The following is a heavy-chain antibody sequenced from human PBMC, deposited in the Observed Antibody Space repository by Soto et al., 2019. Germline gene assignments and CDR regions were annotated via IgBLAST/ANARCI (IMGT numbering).Heavy chain of an antibody. D-gene: IGHD6-19*01. CDR2: ISVYNGNT. V-gene: IGHV1-18*01. Sequence: QVQLVQSGAEVKKPGASVKVSCKASGYTFTSYGISWVRQAPGQGLAWMGWISVYNGNTNYAQKLQGRVTMTTDTPTSTAYMELRSLRADDTAVYYCAGVVWRVGGWGDVDYWGQGTLVTVSS. CDR3: AGVVWRVGGWGDVDY. CDR1: GYTFTSYG. J-gene: IGHJ4*02.